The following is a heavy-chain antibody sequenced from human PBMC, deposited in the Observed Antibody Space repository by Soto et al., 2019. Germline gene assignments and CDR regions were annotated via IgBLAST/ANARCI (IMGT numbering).Heavy chain of an antibody. D-gene: IGHD3-16*02. CDR3: ARDVMITFGGVIADYYYCGMDV. CDR1: GYTFTSYG. V-gene: IGHV1-18*01. J-gene: IGHJ6*02. Sequence: QVQLVQSGAEVKKPGASVKVSCKASGYTFTSYGISWVRQAPGQGLEWMGWISAYNGNTNYAQKLQGRVTMTTDTSTSTAYMELRSLRSDDTAVYYCARDVMITFGGVIADYYYCGMDVWGQGTTVTVSS. CDR2: ISAYNGNT.